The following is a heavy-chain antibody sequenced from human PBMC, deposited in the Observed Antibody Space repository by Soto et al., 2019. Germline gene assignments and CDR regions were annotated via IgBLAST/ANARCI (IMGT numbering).Heavy chain of an antibody. D-gene: IGHD6-13*01. CDR3: AKVTPHSSSYYFDY. Sequence: SETLSLTCTVSGGSVSDGNYYWSWIRQPPGKGLEWIGYIYYSGRTNYNPSLKSRVTISIDTAKNEFSLKLTSVTAADTAMYYCAKVTPHSSSYYFDYWGQGTLVTVSS. CDR1: GGSVSDGNYY. J-gene: IGHJ4*02. V-gene: IGHV4-61*01. CDR2: IYYSGRT.